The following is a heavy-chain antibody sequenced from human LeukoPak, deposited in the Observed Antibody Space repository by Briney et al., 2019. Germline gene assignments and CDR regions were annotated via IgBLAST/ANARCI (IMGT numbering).Heavy chain of an antibody. Sequence: ASVKVSCKASGYTFTSYGISWVRQAPGQGREWMGWISAYNGNTNYAQKLQGRVTMTTDTSTSTAYMELRSLRSDDTAVYYCARTVLMVYAIYNWFDPWGQGTLVTVSS. CDR1: GYTFTSYG. CDR2: ISAYNGNT. D-gene: IGHD2-8*01. J-gene: IGHJ5*02. CDR3: ARTVLMVYAIYNWFDP. V-gene: IGHV1-18*01.